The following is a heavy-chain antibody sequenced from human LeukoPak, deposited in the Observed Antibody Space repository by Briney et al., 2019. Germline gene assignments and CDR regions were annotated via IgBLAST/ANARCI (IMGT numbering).Heavy chain of an antibody. CDR2: ISGNTENT. D-gene: IGHD3-22*01. CDR1: GFTFSSYA. J-gene: IGHJ4*02. CDR3: AREGYYDSSGYYDTVYFDY. V-gene: IGHV3-23*01. Sequence: GGSLRLSCAASGFTFSSYAMNWVRQAPGKGLEWVSGISGNTENTYYADSVKGRFTISRDNPKNTVYLQMTSLGAEDTAVYYCAREGYYDSSGYYDTVYFDYWGQGTLVTVSS.